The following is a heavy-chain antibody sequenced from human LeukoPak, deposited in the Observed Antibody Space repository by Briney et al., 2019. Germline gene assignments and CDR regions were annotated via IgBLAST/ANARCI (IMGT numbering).Heavy chain of an antibody. CDR2: IYPGDSDT. CDR3: ARHPSPEIIMNFDY. V-gene: IGHV5-51*01. J-gene: IGHJ4*02. CDR1: GYSFTNYW. D-gene: IGHD3-16*01. Sequence: ESLKISCKGSGYSFTNYWIGWVRQMPGKGLEWMGTIYPGDSDTRYSPSFQGQVTISADKSISTAYLQWSSLKASDTAMYYCARHPSPEIIMNFDYWGQGTLVTVSS.